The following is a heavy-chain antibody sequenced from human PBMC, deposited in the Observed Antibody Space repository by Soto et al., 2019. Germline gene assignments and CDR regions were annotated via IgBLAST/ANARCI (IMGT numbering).Heavy chain of an antibody. CDR3: ATHTVVTPGNYYSGMDV. D-gene: IGHD4-4*01. J-gene: IGHJ6*02. CDR2: LIPIFGTA. Sequence: QVQLVQSGAEVKKPGSSVKVSCKAPGGTFSSYAISWVRQAPGQGLEWVGGLIPIFGTADYAQKFQGRVTITADESTSTAYMELSSLRSDDTAVYYCATHTVVTPGNYYSGMDVWGQGTTVTVSS. V-gene: IGHV1-69*12. CDR1: GGTFSSYA.